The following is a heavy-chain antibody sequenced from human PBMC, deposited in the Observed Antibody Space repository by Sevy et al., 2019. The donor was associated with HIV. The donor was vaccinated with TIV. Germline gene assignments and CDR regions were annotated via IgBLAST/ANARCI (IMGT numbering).Heavy chain of an antibody. CDR2: FDENGEA. CDR3: ATDIIVGRAY. J-gene: IGHJ4*02. V-gene: IGHV1-24*01. Sequence: ASVKVSCKISGYTLREFPIHWVRQAPEKGLEWMGGFDENGEALYAQKFHGRVTLTEDTSIDTAYMELSSLRSEDSAMYYCATDIIVGRAYWGQGTRVTVSS. CDR1: GYTLREFP. D-gene: IGHD3-10*01.